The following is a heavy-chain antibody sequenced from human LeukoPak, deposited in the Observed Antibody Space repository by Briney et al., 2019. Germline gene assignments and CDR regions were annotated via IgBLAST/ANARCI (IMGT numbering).Heavy chain of an antibody. V-gene: IGHV4-34*01. J-gene: IGHJ4*02. Sequence: TSETLSLTCAVYGGSLSGYYWNWIRQPPGKGLEWIGEINHSGSTNYNPSLKSRVTISVDTSKNQFSLKLSSVTAADTAVYYCARGGAVWYCSSTSCISVFDYWGQGTLVTVSS. CDR2: INHSGST. CDR3: ARGGAVWYCSSTSCISVFDY. D-gene: IGHD2-2*01. CDR1: GGSLSGYY.